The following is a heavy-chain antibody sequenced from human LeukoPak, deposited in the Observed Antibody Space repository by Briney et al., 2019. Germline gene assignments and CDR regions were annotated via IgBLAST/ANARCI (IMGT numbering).Heavy chain of an antibody. D-gene: IGHD3-22*01. CDR3: ARVMSSSGYYPFDY. CDR2: ISAYNGNT. CDR1: GYTFTSYG. J-gene: IGHJ4*02. Sequence: ASVKVSCKASGYTFTSYGISWVRQAPGQGLEWMGWISAYNGNTNYAQMLQGRVTMTTDTSTSTAYMELRSLRSDDTAVYYCARVMSSSGYYPFDYWGQGTLVTVSS. V-gene: IGHV1-18*01.